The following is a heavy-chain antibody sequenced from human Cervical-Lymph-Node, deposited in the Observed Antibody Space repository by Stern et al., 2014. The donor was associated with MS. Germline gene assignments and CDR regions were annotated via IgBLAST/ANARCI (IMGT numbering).Heavy chain of an antibody. Sequence: VQMVESGAEVKKPGASVKVSCKASGYIFSSDDINWVRQASGQGLEWMAWINPDSGDTGYAQQFQGIVNLTREHSINTAYMEMTSLTSDDTAIYYCTKAWESWGQGTLITVSS. J-gene: IGHJ5*02. D-gene: IGHD1-26*01. CDR1: GYIFSSDD. CDR3: TKAWES. V-gene: IGHV1-8*01. CDR2: INPDSGDT.